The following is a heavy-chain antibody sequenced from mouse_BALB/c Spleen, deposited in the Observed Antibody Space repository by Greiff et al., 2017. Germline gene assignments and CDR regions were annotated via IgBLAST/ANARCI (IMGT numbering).Heavy chain of an antibody. J-gene: IGHJ4*01. CDR1: GFNIKDTY. Sequence: EVKLQESGAELVKPGASVKLSCTASGFNIKDTYMHWVKQRPEQGLEWIGRIDPANGNTKYDPKFQGKATITADTSSNTAYLQLSSLTSEDTAVYYCARVYGYDGGYAMDYWGQGTSVTVSS. CDR2: IDPANGNT. D-gene: IGHD2-2*01. V-gene: IGHV14-3*02. CDR3: ARVYGYDGGYAMDY.